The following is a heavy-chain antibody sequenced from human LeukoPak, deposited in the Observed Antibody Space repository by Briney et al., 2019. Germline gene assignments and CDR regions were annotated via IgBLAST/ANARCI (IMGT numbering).Heavy chain of an antibody. CDR1: GFTISSDG. CDR2: IASDGSNQ. V-gene: IGHV3-30*18. D-gene: IGHD2-2*01. CDR3: AKDRTSTSPDY. J-gene: IGHJ4*02. Sequence: GGSLTLSCAASGFTISSDGIHWVRHAPAKGLEWVAVIASDGSNQHSADSVQGRFTISRDNSKKTVYLQMTSLRAEDTAVYYCAKDRTSTSPDYWGEGTPVTVSS.